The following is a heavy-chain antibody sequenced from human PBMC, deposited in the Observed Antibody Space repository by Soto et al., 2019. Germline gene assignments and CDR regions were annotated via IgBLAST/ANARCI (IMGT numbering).Heavy chain of an antibody. V-gene: IGHV3-30-3*01. CDR1: GFTFSSYA. D-gene: IGHD4-4*01. J-gene: IGHJ6*02. Sequence: QVQLVESGGGVVQPGRSLRLSCAASGFTFSSYAMHWVRQAPGKGLEWVAVISYDGSNKYYADSVKARFTISRDNSKNTLYLQMNSLRAEDTAVYYCARESYSNYGPGHYYYYYGMDVWGQGTTVTVSS. CDR3: ARESYSNYGPGHYYYYYGMDV. CDR2: ISYDGSNK.